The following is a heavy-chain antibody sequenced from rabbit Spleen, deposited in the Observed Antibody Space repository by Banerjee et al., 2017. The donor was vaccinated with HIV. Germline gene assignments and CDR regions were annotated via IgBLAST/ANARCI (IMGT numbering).Heavy chain of an antibody. Sequence: QSLEESGGGLVKPGASLTLTCKASGFSFSTTYYICWVRQAPGKGLEWIGCGYPDGIGSTAYASWAKGRFTISKSSSSTVTLQMTSLTAADTATYFCARGSATMTLMITGYYLSVWGPGTLVTVS. J-gene: IGHJ4*01. CDR2: GYPDGIGST. CDR3: ARGSATMTLMITGYYLSV. D-gene: IGHD2-1*01. CDR1: GFSFSTTYY. V-gene: IGHV1S40*01.